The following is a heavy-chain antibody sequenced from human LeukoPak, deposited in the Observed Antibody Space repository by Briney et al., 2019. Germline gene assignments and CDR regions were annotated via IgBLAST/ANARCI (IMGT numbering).Heavy chain of an antibody. Sequence: TDTLSLTYAADWFSITRHYWSWIRHPPRNGQEWIVYIYYSENTNYNPSLKRRVTTSVDTSKNQFSLKLSSVTAADTAMYYCARGMGGNWFDPWGQGTLVTVSS. CDR3: ARGMGGNWFDP. V-gene: IGHV4-59*11. CDR2: IYYSENT. J-gene: IGHJ5*02. D-gene: IGHD2-8*01. CDR1: WFSITRHY.